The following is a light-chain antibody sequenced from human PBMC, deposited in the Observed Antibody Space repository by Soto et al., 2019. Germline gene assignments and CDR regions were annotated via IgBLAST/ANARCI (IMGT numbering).Light chain of an antibody. Sequence: EIVLTLSPGTVSLSPGERATLSCRASQSVASRNLAWYQQKSGQAPRLLIYGASSRAIHTPDRFSGSGSGTDFTLTISSLQPEDFAPYYCPQAYNFPWTSCQGTKADIK. CDR1: QSVASRN. CDR2: GAS. V-gene: IGKV3-20*01. J-gene: IGKJ1*01. CDR3: PQAYNFPWT.